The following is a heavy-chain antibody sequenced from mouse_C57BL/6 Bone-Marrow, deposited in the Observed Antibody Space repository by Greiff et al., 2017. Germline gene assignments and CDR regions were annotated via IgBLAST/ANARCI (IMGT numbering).Heavy chain of an antibody. Sequence: QVQLQQPGAELVKPGASVKLSCKASGYTFTSYWMQWVKQRPGQGLEWIGEIDPSDSYTNYNQKFKGKATLTVDTSSSTAYMQLSSLTSEDSAVYYCARICDVDYWGQGTTLSVSS. CDR2: IDPSDSYT. J-gene: IGHJ2*01. V-gene: IGHV1-50*01. CDR3: ARICDVDY. D-gene: IGHD6-1*01. CDR1: GYTFTSYW.